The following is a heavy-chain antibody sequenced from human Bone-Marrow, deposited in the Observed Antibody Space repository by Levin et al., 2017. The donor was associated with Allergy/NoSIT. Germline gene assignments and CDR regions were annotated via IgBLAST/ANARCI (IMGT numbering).Heavy chain of an antibody. Sequence: LSLTCAASGFTFSNYAMTWVRQAPEKGLEWVSVISGSGGNTYYADSVKGRFTISRDNSKNTLYLQMNSLRAEDTAVYYCAMPIGGSYSYYFDYWGQGTLVTVSS. D-gene: IGHD3-10*01. CDR3: AMPIGGSYSYYFDY. J-gene: IGHJ4*02. V-gene: IGHV3-23*01. CDR2: ISGSGGNT. CDR1: GFTFSNYA.